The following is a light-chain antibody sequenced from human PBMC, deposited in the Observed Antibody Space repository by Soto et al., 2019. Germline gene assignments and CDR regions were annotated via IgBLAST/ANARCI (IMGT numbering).Light chain of an antibody. CDR2: EVT. J-gene: IGLJ1*01. V-gene: IGLV2-8*01. Sequence: QSALTQPASVSGSPGQSITISCTGTSSDVGGYNYVSWYQHHPGKAPKLLIYEVTERPSGVPDRFSGSKSGNTAFLTVSGLQAEDEADYYCCSFAGNKNRGVFGSGTKLTVL. CDR3: CSFAGNKNRGV. CDR1: SSDVGGYNY.